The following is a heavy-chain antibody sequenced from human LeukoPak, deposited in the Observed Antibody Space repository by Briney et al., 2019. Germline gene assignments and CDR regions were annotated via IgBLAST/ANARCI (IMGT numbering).Heavy chain of an antibody. D-gene: IGHD5-24*01. V-gene: IGHV4-4*09. CDR3: ARQGRDGYIFDY. CDR1: GGSISSYY. J-gene: IGHJ4*02. CDR2: IYTSGST. Sequence: SETLSLTGTVPGGSISSYYWSGIRQPPGKGLEGIGYIYTSGSTNYNPSLKSRVTISVDTSKNQFSLKLSSVTAADTAVYYCARQGRDGYIFDYWGQGTLVTVSS.